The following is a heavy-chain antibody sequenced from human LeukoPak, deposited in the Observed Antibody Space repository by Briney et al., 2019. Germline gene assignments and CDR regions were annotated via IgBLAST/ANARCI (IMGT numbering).Heavy chain of an antibody. Sequence: PGGSLRLSCAASGFMFSKYAMHWVRQAPGKGLEYVSGISPNGGNTYYANSVEGRFTISRDNYKNTQYLQMGSLRPEDMGVYYCARAKTTSTTVTDDAFDFWGQGTLVTVSS. D-gene: IGHD4-17*01. V-gene: IGHV3-64*01. CDR2: ISPNGGNT. J-gene: IGHJ3*01. CDR1: GFMFSKYA. CDR3: ARAKTTSTTVTDDAFDF.